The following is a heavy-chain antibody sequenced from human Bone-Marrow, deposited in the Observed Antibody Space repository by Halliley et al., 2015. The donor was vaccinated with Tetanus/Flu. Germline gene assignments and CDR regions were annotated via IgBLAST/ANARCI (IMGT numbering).Heavy chain of an antibody. CDR3: ARELEWLFIDF. CDR1: GGSVSNGSYY. D-gene: IGHD3-3*01. V-gene: IGHV4-61*01. J-gene: IGHJ4*02. Sequence: TLSLTCTVSGGSVSNGSYYWTWIRQAPGKGLEWIGCIFTSGTTNYHPSLKSRVTISIGTSKNQFSLKLSSVTAADTAVYYCARELEWLFIDFWGQGTLVAVSS. CDR2: IFTSGTT.